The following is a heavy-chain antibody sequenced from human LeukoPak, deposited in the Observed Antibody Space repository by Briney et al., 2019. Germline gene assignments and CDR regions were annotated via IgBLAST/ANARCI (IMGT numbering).Heavy chain of an antibody. D-gene: IGHD3-10*01. CDR3: ARRSSRYYGSRSYRKYYFDY. V-gene: IGHV4-34*01. J-gene: IGHJ4*02. CDR1: GGSFSGYY. Sequence: PSETLSLTCAVYGGSFSGYYWNWIRQPPGKGLEWIGEISHSRSTNYNPSLKSRVTISVDTSKNQFSLKLSSVTAADTAVYYCARRSSRYYGSRSYRKYYFDYWGQGTLVTVSS. CDR2: ISHSRST.